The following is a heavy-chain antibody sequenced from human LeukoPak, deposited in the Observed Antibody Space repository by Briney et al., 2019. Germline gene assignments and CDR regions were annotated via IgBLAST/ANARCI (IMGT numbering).Heavy chain of an antibody. D-gene: IGHD1-26*01. CDR3: ASSGSYRFDY. Sequence: GGSLRLSCVASGITFSTYAMSWVRQAPGKGLEWVSVISSSGSSTYYADSVKGRFTISRDNAKNSLYLQMNSLRDEDTAVYYCASSGSYRFDYWGQGTLVTVSS. CDR1: GITFSTYA. V-gene: IGHV3-23*01. J-gene: IGHJ4*02. CDR2: ISSSGSST.